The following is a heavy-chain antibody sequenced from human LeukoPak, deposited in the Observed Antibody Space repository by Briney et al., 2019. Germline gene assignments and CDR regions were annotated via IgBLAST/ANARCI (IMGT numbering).Heavy chain of an antibody. CDR2: ISAYNGNT. CDR3: ARDHLGYYDSSGYYSVY. J-gene: IGHJ4*02. Sequence: PWASVKVSCKASGYTFTSYGISWVRQAPGQGLEWMGWISAYNGNTNYAQKLQGRVTMTTDTSTSTAYMELRSLRSDDTAVYYCARDHLGYYDSSGYYSVYWGQGTLVTVSS. D-gene: IGHD3-22*01. V-gene: IGHV1-18*01. CDR1: GYTFTSYG.